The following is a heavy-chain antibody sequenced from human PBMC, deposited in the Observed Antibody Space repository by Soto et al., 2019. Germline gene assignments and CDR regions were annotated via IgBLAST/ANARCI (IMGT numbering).Heavy chain of an antibody. Sequence: ASVKVSCKASGYTFTNHDINWVRQVPGQGLEWMGWMIPDSGRTGYAQKFQGRVTMTRNTSTSTAYMELSSLRNEDTAVYYCAKVSDSTKGYTYDSWGQGALVTVSS. CDR2: MIPDSGRT. CDR1: GYTFTNHD. D-gene: IGHD5-18*01. CDR3: AKVSDSTKGYTYDS. V-gene: IGHV1-8*01. J-gene: IGHJ5*02.